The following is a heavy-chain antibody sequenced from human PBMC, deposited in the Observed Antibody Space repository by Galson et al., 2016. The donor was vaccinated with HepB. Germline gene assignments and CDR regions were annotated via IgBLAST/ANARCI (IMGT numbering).Heavy chain of an antibody. CDR1: GGTFSSDA. CDR2: TISLLGTT. Sequence: SVKVSCKASGGTFSSDAISWVRQAPGQGLEWMGGTISLLGTTKYAQKFQDRVTLTADKSTSTAYMELSGLTPEDTAVYYCARNAELGFCSGISCPTYDYWGQGTLVIVSS. V-gene: IGHV1-69*10. D-gene: IGHD2-15*01. J-gene: IGHJ4*02. CDR3: ARNAELGFCSGISCPTYDY.